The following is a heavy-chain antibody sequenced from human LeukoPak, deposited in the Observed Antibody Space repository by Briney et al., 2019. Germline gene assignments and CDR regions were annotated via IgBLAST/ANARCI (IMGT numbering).Heavy chain of an antibody. V-gene: IGHV6-1*01. Sequence: SQTLSLTCAISGDSVSSNSAAWNWIRQSPSRGLKWLGRTYYRSKWYNDYAVSVKSRITINPDTSKNQFSLQLNSVTPEDTAVYYCAREGYDSSGYPPLYFDYWGQGTLVTVSS. CDR2: TYYRSKWYN. J-gene: IGHJ4*02. CDR1: GDSVSSNSAA. CDR3: AREGYDSSGYPPLYFDY. D-gene: IGHD3-22*01.